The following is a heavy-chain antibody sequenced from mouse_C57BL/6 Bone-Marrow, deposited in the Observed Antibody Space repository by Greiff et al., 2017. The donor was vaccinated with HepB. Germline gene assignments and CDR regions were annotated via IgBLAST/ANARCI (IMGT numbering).Heavy chain of an antibody. CDR1: GYAFSSYW. J-gene: IGHJ4*01. V-gene: IGHV1-80*01. CDR3: ARFPYYYGSSPYAMDY. Sequence: VQLQQSGAELVKPGASVKISCKASGYAFSSYWMNWVKQRPGKGLEWIGQIYPGDGDTNYNGKFKGKATLTADKSSSTAYMQLSSLTSEDSAVYFCARFPYYYGSSPYAMDYWGQGTSVTVSS. CDR2: IYPGDGDT. D-gene: IGHD1-1*01.